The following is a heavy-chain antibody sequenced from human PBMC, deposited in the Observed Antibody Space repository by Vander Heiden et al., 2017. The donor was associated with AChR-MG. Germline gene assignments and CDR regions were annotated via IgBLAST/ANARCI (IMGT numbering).Heavy chain of an antibody. CDR2: ISWNSGSI. V-gene: IGHV3-9*01. Sequence: EVQLVESGGGLVQPGRSLRLSCAASGFTFDDYAMHWVRQAPGKGLEWVSGISWNSGSIGYADSVKGRFTISRDNAKNSLYLQMNSLRAEDTTLYYCAKDMSQRLRFLEWSYGMDVWGQGTTVTVSS. CDR1: GFTFDDYA. D-gene: IGHD3-3*01. J-gene: IGHJ6*02. CDR3: AKDMSQRLRFLEWSYGMDV.